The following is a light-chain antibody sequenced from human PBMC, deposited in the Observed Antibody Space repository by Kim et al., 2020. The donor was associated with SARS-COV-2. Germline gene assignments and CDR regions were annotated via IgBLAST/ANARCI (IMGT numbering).Light chain of an antibody. CDR3: HQHKTYPWT. V-gene: IGKV1-5*03. Sequence: DIQMTQSPSTLSASVGDRVTITCRASQSISTWLAWYQQKPGKAPKLLIHKASSLESGVPARFSGSGSGTEFSLTISSLQPDDFATYYCHQHKTYPWTFGQGTKVDIK. CDR2: KAS. CDR1: QSISTW. J-gene: IGKJ1*01.